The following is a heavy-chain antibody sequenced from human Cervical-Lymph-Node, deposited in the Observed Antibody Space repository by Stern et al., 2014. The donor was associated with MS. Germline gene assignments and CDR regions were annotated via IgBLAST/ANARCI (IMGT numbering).Heavy chain of an antibody. Sequence: EVQLEESGGGLIQPGGSLRLSCAVSGLTVSSDYISWVRQAPGKGLEWISIIYSTGTTFYADSVQGRFTISRDNSKNTVFLQMNSLRGDDTAVYFCARAPTITTNYDSWGQGTLVTVSS. V-gene: IGHV3-53*01. D-gene: IGHD5-24*01. CDR3: ARAPTITTNYDS. CDR1: GLTVSSDY. CDR2: IYSTGTT. J-gene: IGHJ4*02.